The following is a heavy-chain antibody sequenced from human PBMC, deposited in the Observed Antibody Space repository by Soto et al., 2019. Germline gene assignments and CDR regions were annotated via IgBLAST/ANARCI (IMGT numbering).Heavy chain of an antibody. CDR2: ISGSGGST. J-gene: IGHJ5*02. Sequence: GGSLRLSCAASGFTFSSYAMSWVRQAPGKGLEWVSAISGSGGSTYYADSVKGRFTISRDNSKNTLYLQMNSLRAEDTAVYYCAKDPAVAAAGTDWFDPWGQGTLVTVSS. CDR3: AKDPAVAAAGTDWFDP. CDR1: GFTFSSYA. D-gene: IGHD6-13*01. V-gene: IGHV3-23*01.